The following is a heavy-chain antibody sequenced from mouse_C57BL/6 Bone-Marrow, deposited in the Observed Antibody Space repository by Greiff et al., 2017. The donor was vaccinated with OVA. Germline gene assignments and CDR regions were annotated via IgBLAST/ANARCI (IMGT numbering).Heavy chain of an antibody. CDR3: ARHPAFTTVVANYYAMDY. CDR1: GFTFSDYG. Sequence: EVMLVESGGGLVQPGGSLKLSCAASGFTFSDYGMAWVRQAPRKGPEWVAFISNLAYSIYYADTVTGRFTISRENAKNTLYLEMSSLRSEDTAMYYCARHPAFTTVVANYYAMDYWGQGTSVTVSS. CDR2: ISNLAYSI. V-gene: IGHV5-15*01. D-gene: IGHD1-1*01. J-gene: IGHJ4*01.